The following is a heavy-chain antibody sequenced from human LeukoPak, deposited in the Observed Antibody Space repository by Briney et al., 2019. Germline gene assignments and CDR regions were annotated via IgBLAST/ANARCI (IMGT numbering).Heavy chain of an antibody. D-gene: IGHD3-22*01. CDR3: ARDYYDSSGFAGADAFDI. CDR2: IYYSGST. J-gene: IGHJ3*02. V-gene: IGHV4-39*02. CDR1: GGSISSSSYY. Sequence: PSETLSLTCTVSGGSISSSSYYWGWIRQPPGKGLEWIGSIYYSGSTYYNPSLKSRVTISVDTSKNQFSLKLSSVTAADTAVYYCARDYYDSSGFAGADAFDIWGHGTMVTVSS.